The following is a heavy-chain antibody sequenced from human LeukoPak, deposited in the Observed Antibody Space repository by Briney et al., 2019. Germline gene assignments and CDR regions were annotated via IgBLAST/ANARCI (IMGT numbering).Heavy chain of an antibody. CDR1: GFTFSNAW. J-gene: IGHJ4*02. Sequence: GGSLRLSCAASGFTFSNAWMSWVRQAPGKGLEWVSVIYSGGSTYYADSVKGRFTISRDNSKNTLYLQMNSLRAEDTAVYYCARGRELLHFDYWGQGTLVTVSS. CDR2: IYSGGST. V-gene: IGHV3-66*02. D-gene: IGHD1-26*01. CDR3: ARGRELLHFDY.